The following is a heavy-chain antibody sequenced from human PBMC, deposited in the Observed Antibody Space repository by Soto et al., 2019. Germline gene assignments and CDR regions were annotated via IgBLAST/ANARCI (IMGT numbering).Heavy chain of an antibody. CDR2: IYYSGST. D-gene: IGHD2-15*01. CDR1: GGSINRYY. V-gene: IGHV4-59*01. J-gene: IGHJ6*03. Sequence: SETLSLTCTVSGGSINRYYWSWIRQPPGQGLEWIGYIYYSGSTNYNPSLKSRVTITVDTSNNQFSLNLGSVTAADTAIYYCARTGYCSCCCCNSYYYCSMDFWGKGTTVTGS. CDR3: ARTGYCSCCCCNSYYYCSMDF.